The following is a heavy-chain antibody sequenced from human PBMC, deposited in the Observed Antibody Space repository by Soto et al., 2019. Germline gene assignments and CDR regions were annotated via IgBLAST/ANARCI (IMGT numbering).Heavy chain of an antibody. CDR3: ARMVQWPVTGDLDY. CDR1: GFTFSSYA. V-gene: IGHV3-30-3*01. Sequence: QVQLVESGGGVVQPGRSLRLSCAASGFTFSSYAMHWVRQAPGKGLEWVAVISYDGSNKYYADSVKGRFTISRDNSKNTLYLQMNSLRAEDTAVYYCARMVQWPVTGDLDYWGQGTLVTVSS. D-gene: IGHD6-19*01. CDR2: ISYDGSNK. J-gene: IGHJ4*02.